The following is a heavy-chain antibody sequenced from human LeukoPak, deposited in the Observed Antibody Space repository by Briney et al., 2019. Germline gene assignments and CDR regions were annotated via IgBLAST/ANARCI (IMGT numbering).Heavy chain of an antibody. Sequence: GGSLRLSCAASGFTFSNYWMSWVRQAPGKGLEWVANIKHDGGDKHYVDSVKGRFTIARDSAKNSLNLQMNSLRAEDTAVYYCARGGNYDILTGYIFDYWGQRTLVTVSS. V-gene: IGHV3-7*03. D-gene: IGHD3-9*01. CDR3: ARGGNYDILTGYIFDY. CDR1: GFTFSNYW. J-gene: IGHJ4*02. CDR2: IKHDGGDK.